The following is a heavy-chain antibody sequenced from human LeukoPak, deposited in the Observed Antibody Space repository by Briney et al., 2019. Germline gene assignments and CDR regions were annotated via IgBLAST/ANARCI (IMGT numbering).Heavy chain of an antibody. V-gene: IGHV3-23*01. D-gene: IGHD3-10*01. CDR1: GFIFSSYP. CDR3: ANQRGGF. J-gene: IGHJ4*02. Sequence: QPGGSLRLSCAASGFIFSSYPMNWVRQAPGKGLEWVSAISGTAENTYYADSVKGRFSISRDNSRNTVHLQMNSLRPEDTAVYYCANQRGGFWGQGTLVTVSS. CDR2: ISGTAENT.